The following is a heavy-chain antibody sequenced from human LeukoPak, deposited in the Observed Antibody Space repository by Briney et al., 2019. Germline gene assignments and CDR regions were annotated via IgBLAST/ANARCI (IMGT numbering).Heavy chain of an antibody. CDR1: GGSISSYY. Sequence: PSETLSLTCTVSGGSISSYYWSWIRQPAGKGLVWIGRIYTSGSTNYNPSLKSRVTISVDTSKNQFSLKLSSVTAADTAVYYCARIAAGANGYTWFDPWGQGTLVTVSS. V-gene: IGHV4-4*07. D-gene: IGHD6-25*01. CDR3: ARIAAGANGYTWFDP. J-gene: IGHJ5*02. CDR2: IYTSGST.